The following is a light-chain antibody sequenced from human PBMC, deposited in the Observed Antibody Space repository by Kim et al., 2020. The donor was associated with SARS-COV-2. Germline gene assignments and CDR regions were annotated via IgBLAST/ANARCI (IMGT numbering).Light chain of an antibody. J-gene: IGKJ5*01. CDR1: QSISSS. Sequence: EIVMTQSPATLSLSPGERATLSCRASQSISSSLAWYQQKPGQAPRVLIYGASARATSVPAKFSGSGSGTEFTLTISNLQSEDFAVYYCQQYAYWRAFGQGTRLEIK. V-gene: IGKV3-15*01. CDR3: QQYAYWRA. CDR2: GAS.